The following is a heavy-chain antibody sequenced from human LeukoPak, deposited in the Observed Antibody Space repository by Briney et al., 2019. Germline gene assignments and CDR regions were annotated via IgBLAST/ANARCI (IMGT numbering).Heavy chain of an antibody. V-gene: IGHV1-46*01. J-gene: IGHJ2*01. CDR3: ARVYSGSYFRDWYFDL. Sequence: ASVKVSCKASGYTFTSYYMHWVGKALDQGLKGMGLLNPSGGSTSYAQKFQGRVTMTRDTSTSTVYMELSSLRSEDTAVYYCARVYSGSYFRDWYFDLWGRGTLVTVSS. CDR2: LNPSGGST. CDR1: GYTFTSYY. D-gene: IGHD1-26*01.